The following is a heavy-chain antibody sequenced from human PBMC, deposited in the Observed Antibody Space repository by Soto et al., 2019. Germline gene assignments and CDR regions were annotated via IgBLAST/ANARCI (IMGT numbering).Heavy chain of an antibody. CDR2: LYSSGTT. D-gene: IGHD2-21*01. Sequence: EMQLVESGGGLIQPGGSLTLSCAASGFTVSSNYMSWVRQAPGKGLEWVSILYSSGTTYYADSVEGRFTISRDNSKNTLFLQMNSLRVDDTAVYYCARARDIRVVRDAFDVWGLGTMVTVSS. J-gene: IGHJ3*01. CDR3: ARARDIRVVRDAFDV. CDR1: GFTVSSNY. V-gene: IGHV3-53*01.